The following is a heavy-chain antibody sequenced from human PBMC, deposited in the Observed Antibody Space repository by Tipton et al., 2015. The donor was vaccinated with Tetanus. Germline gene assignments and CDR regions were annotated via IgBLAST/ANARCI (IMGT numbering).Heavy chain of an antibody. J-gene: IGHJ4*02. V-gene: IGHV3-23*04. Sequence: QLVQSRGGLVQPGRSLRLSCAASGFTFDDYAMHWVRQAPGKGLEWVSAIGDTEFVTYYADSLKGRFTISRDNSKNTLSLQMISLRAEDTAIYYCARGRERCRGTNCHRATDYWGQGTLVTVSS. CDR2: IGDTEFVT. CDR1: GFTFDDYA. D-gene: IGHD2-2*01. CDR3: ARGRERCRGTNCHRATDY.